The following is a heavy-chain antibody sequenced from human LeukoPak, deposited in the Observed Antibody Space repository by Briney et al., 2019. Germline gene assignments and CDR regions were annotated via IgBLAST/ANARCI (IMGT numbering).Heavy chain of an antibody. CDR1: GYTFTGYY. CDR3: ATSGGQLVRGPDYYYYGMDV. CDR2: INTNTGNP. D-gene: IGHD6-13*01. J-gene: IGHJ6*02. Sequence: ASVKVSCKASGYTFTGYYMHWVRQAPGQGLEWMGWINTNTGNPTYAQGFTGRFVFSLDTSVSTAYLQISSLKAEDTAVYYCATSGGQLVRGPDYYYYGMDVWGQGTTVTVSS. V-gene: IGHV7-4-1*02.